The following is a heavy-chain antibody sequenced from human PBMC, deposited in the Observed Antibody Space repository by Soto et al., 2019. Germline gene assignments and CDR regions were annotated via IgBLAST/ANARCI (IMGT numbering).Heavy chain of an antibody. CDR1: GYIFTSYD. CDR2: MNPKSGNT. Sequence: QVQLVQSGAEVKKPGASVKVSCKASGYIFTSYDINWVRQATGQGLEWVGWMNPKSGNTGYAQKFEDRVTMTRNTSISTAYMELSSLRSEDTAVYYCARAPEYSSTWDFYYYYMDVWGNGTTVAVS. V-gene: IGHV1-8*01. D-gene: IGHD6-13*01. CDR3: ARAPEYSSTWDFYYYYMDV. J-gene: IGHJ6*03.